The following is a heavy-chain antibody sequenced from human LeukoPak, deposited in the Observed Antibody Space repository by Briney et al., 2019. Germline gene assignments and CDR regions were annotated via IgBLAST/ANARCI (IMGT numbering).Heavy chain of an antibody. CDR1: GGSISSSSYY. CDR2: IYYSGST. Sequence: SETLSLTCTVSGGSISSSSYYWGWIRQPPGKGLEWIGSIYYSGSTYYNPSLKSRVTISVDTSKNQFSLKLSSVTAADTAVYYCARCTVTTVYWGQGTLVTVSS. V-gene: IGHV4-39*07. D-gene: IGHD4-17*01. CDR3: ARCTVTTVY. J-gene: IGHJ4*02.